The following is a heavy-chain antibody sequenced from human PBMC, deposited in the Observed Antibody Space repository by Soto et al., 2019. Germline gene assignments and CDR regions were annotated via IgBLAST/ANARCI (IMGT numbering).Heavy chain of an antibody. Sequence: GGSLRLSCAASGFTFSNYAMSWVRQAPGKGLEWVSGISGSGGSTYYADSVKGRFTISSDNSKNTLYLQMNSLRAEDTAVYYCAKQAGYTSTCFQYWGQGTLVTVSS. D-gene: IGHD6-13*01. V-gene: IGHV3-23*01. CDR2: ISGSGGST. J-gene: IGHJ4*02. CDR3: AKQAGYTSTCFQY. CDR1: GFTFSNYA.